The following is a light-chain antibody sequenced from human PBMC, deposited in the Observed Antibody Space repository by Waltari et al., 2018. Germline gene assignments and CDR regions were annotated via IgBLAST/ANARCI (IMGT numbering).Light chain of an antibody. CDR2: HAS. CDR3: QQYVESPAT. J-gene: IGKJ1*01. Sequence: EIVLTQSPGTVSLSPGDRATLSCRASQSVRIYLAWYQQKPGQAPRLLIYHASTRATGIPDRFSASGSGTDFSLTISRLEPEDFAMYYCQQYVESPATFGQGPKWKSN. V-gene: IGKV3-20*01. CDR1: QSVRIY.